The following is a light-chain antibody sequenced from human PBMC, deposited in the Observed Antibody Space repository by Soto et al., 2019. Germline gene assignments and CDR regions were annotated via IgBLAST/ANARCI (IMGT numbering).Light chain of an antibody. J-gene: IGKJ5*01. V-gene: IGKV1-39*01. CDR1: QTISSH. CDR2: AAS. CDR3: QQSYTTPIT. Sequence: DIQMTQSPSSLSASVVDIVISTFLASQTISSHLNWYQQKPGKAPNLLVYAASSLQSGVPSRFTGSGSGTDFTLTISSLQHEDFATYFCQQSYTTPITFGQGTRM.